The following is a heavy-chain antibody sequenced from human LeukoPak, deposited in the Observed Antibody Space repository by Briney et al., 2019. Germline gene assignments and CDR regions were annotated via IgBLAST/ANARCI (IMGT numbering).Heavy chain of an antibody. CDR3: ASGTGYSYGSYFDY. J-gene: IGHJ4*02. D-gene: IGHD5-18*01. V-gene: IGHV4-59*01. CDR1: GGSISSYY. Sequence: SETLSLTCTVSGGSISSYYWSWLRQPPGKGLEWIGYIYYSGSTNYNPSLKSRVTISVDTSKNQFSLKLSSVTAADTAVYYCASGTGYSYGSYFDYWGQGTLVTVSS. CDR2: IYYSGST.